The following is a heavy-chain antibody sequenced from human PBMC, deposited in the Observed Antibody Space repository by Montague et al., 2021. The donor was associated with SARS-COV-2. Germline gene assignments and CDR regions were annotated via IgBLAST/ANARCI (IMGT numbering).Heavy chain of an antibody. D-gene: IGHD3-9*01. CDR1: GVSVTDYY. V-gene: IGHV4-59*08. J-gene: IGHJ4*02. Sequence: SETLSLTCTVSGVSVTDYYWSWIRHPPGTGLEWVGDVLYNKSTNFNPSLKSRVAISVDTSKNQFSLRLTSVTAADTALYFCERPPHYDGLNGPPDFWGQGTLATVSS. CDR3: ERPPHYDGLNGPPDF. CDR2: VLYNKST.